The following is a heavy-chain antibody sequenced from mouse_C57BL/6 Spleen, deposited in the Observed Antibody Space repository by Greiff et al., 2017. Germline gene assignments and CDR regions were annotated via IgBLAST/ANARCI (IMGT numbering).Heavy chain of an antibody. D-gene: IGHD1-1*01. CDR1: GFNIKDDY. Sequence: VQLQQSGAELVRPGASVKLSCTASGFNIKDDYMHWVKQRPEQGLEWIGWIDPENGDTEYASKFQGKATITADTSSNTAYLQLSSLTSEDTAVYYCTTAINYYGSSYRTWFAYRGQGTLVTVSA. CDR3: TTAINYYGSSYRTWFAY. CDR2: IDPENGDT. J-gene: IGHJ3*01. V-gene: IGHV14-4*01.